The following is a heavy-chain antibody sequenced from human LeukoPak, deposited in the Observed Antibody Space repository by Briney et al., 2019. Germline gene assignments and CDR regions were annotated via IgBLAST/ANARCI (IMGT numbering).Heavy chain of an antibody. CDR1: GLTFSTYG. CDR2: GRSDGST. D-gene: IGHD1-26*01. J-gene: IGHJ4*02. CDR3: VKDLVGSWSIDY. V-gene: IGHV3-30*02. Sequence: GGSLRLSCAASGLTFSTYGFHWVRQAPGKGLEWVAFGRSDGSTYHTDSVKGRFTISRDNSKNTVDLQMHSLTAEDTAMYYCVKDLVGSWSIDYWGQGTLVTVSS.